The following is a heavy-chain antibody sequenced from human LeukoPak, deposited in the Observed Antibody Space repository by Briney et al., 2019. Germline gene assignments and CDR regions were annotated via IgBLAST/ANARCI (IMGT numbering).Heavy chain of an antibody. J-gene: IGHJ4*02. CDR3: ASFLNVGATLDY. D-gene: IGHD1-26*01. CDR1: GFTVSSNY. Sequence: PGGSLRLSCAASGFTVSSNYMSWVGQAPGKGLEWVSVIYSGGSTYYADSVKGRFTISRDNSKNTLYLQMNSLRAEDTAVYYCASFLNVGATLDYWGQGTLVTVSS. V-gene: IGHV3-53*01. CDR2: IYSGGST.